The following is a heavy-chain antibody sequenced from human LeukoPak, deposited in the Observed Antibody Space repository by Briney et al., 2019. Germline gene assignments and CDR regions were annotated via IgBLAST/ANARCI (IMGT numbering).Heavy chain of an antibody. CDR3: ARGALYQYYLDYWG. D-gene: IGHD4-17*01. Sequence: GGSLRLSCAASGITVSTNYMSWVRQAPGKGLEWVSIIYSGGATYYADSVKGRFTISRDNAKNTVYLQMNSLRVEDTAVYYCARGALYQYYLDYWGWGQGTLVTVSS. CDR2: IYSGGAT. V-gene: IGHV3-66*01. J-gene: IGHJ4*02. CDR1: GITVSTNY.